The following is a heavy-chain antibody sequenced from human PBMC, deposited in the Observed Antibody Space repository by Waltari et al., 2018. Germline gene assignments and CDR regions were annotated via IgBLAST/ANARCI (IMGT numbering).Heavy chain of an antibody. CDR3: AKGNIHRISYYGMDV. CDR1: GFTFTNFA. Sequence: EVQLVESGGALVQPGGSLRLSCVVSGFTFTNFAMTWVRQAPGKGLEWVSAISNTGGSTYYADYVKGRFTISRDNSDKTLNLQMHSLRADDTAIYDCAKGNIHRISYYGMDVWGQGTTVTVS. D-gene: IGHD5-18*01. J-gene: IGHJ6*02. CDR2: ISNTGGST. V-gene: IGHV3-23*04.